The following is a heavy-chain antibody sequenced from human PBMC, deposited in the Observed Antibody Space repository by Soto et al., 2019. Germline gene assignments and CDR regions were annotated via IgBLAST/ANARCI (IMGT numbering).Heavy chain of an antibody. D-gene: IGHD4-17*01. V-gene: IGHV4-31*03. CDR3: ARVATTVTTNYYYYYYMDV. Sequence: QLHLQGSGQGLGRPSQTRSLTGPVPGGPISSGGYYWSWIRQPPGKGLEWIGNIYYGGTTYYNPSLKSRVTISVDTSKNQFSLKLSSVTAADTAVYYCARVATTVTTNYYYYYYMDVWGKGTTVTVSS. CDR2: IYYGGTT. CDR1: GGPISSGGYY. J-gene: IGHJ6*03.